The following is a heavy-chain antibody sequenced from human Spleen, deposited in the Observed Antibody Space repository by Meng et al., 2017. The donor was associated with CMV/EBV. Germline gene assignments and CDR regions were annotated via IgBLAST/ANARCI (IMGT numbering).Heavy chain of an antibody. Sequence: QWQLEEWGPGLGEPSETLSLTRTVSGGSIRGYSWSWIRQPAGKALEWIGRIYSSGSTNYNPSLKSRVTVSVDTSKTQFSLRLSSVTAADTAVYYCARVGAYCGGDCYLDYWGQGTLVTVSS. CDR3: ARVGAYCGGDCYLDY. D-gene: IGHD2-21*02. V-gene: IGHV4-4*07. J-gene: IGHJ4*02. CDR2: IYSSGST. CDR1: GGSIRGYS.